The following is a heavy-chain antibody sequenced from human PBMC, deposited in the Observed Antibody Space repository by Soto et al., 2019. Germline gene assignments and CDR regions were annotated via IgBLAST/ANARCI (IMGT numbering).Heavy chain of an antibody. V-gene: IGHV4-34*01. CDR2: INHSGST. D-gene: IGHD3-10*01. CDR3: GREANYYGSGTSPINDY. CDR1: GGSFSGYY. J-gene: IGHJ4*02. Sequence: SETLSLTCAVYGGSFSGYYWSWIRPPPGKGLEWIGEINHSGSTNYNPSLKSRVTISVDTSKNQFSLKLSSVTAADTAVYYCGREANYYGSGTSPINDYWGQGTLVTVSS.